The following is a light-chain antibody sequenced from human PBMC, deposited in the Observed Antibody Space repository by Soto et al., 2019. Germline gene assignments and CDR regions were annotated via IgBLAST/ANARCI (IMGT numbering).Light chain of an antibody. Sequence: DTVLTQSPGTLSLSPGEPAPLTCSASHSVSSTFLAWYQQKPGQAPTLLIYDADTRATGIPDRFSGSGFGTHFTLTISSLEPEDFAMYYCQQSASSVTFGQGTRLEIK. J-gene: IGKJ5*01. CDR1: HSVSSTF. CDR3: QQSASSVT. CDR2: DAD. V-gene: IGKV3-20*01.